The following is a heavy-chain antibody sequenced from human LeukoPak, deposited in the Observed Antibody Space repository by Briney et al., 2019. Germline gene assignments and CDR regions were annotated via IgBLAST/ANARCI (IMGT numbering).Heavy chain of an antibody. V-gene: IGHV1-2*02. J-gene: IGHJ6*03. CDR2: INPNSGGT. D-gene: IGHD2-15*01. CDR3: ARDTTRILSHYYMDV. Sequence: WASVKVSCKASGYTFTGYYMHWVRQAPGQGLEWMGWINPNSGGTNYAQKFQGRVTMTRDTSISTAYMELSRLRSDDTAVYYCARDTTRILSHYYMDVWGKGTTVTVSS. CDR1: GYTFTGYY.